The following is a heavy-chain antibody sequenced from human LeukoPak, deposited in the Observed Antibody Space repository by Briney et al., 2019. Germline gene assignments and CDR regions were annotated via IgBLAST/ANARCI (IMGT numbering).Heavy chain of an antibody. Sequence: QSGGSLRLSCAASGFTFSNYWMHWVRQAPGKGLVWVSRIKSDGSSTAYADSVKGRFTISRDNAKNTLYLQMSSLRAEDTAVYYCAREFNLGCWGQGTLVTVSS. CDR1: GFTFSNYW. J-gene: IGHJ4*02. CDR3: AREFNLGC. CDR2: IKSDGSST. V-gene: IGHV3-74*01. D-gene: IGHD3-16*01.